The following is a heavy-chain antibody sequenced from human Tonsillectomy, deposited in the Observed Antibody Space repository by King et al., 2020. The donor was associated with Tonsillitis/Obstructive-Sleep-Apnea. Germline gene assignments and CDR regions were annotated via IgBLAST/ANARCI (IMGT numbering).Heavy chain of an antibody. J-gene: IGHJ4*02. D-gene: IGHD2-2*01. CDR3: VKDWGPYCSSTSCHDY. Sequence: VQLVESGGGLVQPGGSLRLSCSASGFTFSSYAMHWVRQAPGKGLEYVSAISSNGGSTYYADSVKGRFTISRDNSKNTLYLQMSSLRAEDTAVYYCVKDWGPYCSSTSCHDYWCQGTLVTVSS. V-gene: IGHV3-64D*06. CDR1: GFTFSSYA. CDR2: ISSNGGST.